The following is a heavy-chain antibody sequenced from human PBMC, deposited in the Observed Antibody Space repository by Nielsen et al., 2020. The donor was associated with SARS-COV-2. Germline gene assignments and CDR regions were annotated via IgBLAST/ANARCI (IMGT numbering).Heavy chain of an antibody. CDR1: GFTFSSYS. Sequence: GESLKISCAASGFTFSSYSMNWVRQAPGKGLEWVSSISSSSSYIYYADSVKGRFTISRDNAKNSLYLQMNSLRAEDTAVYYCARDDSSSWFLSPLDYWGQGTLVTVSS. J-gene: IGHJ4*02. CDR2: ISSSSSYI. V-gene: IGHV3-21*01. CDR3: ARDDSSSWFLSPLDY. D-gene: IGHD6-13*01.